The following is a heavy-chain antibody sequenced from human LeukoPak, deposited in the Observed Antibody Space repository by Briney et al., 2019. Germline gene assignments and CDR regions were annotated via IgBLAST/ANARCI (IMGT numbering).Heavy chain of an antibody. CDR2: ISGSGSNT. CDR3: AKGRCSGNGCYAFHYYGMDV. V-gene: IGHV3-23*01. Sequence: GGSLRLSCAASGFIFSNYAMSWVRQAPGKGLEWVSAISGSGSNTYYADSVKGRFTISRDNSKNTVYLQMSSLRAEDTAVYYCAKGRCSGNGCYAFHYYGMDVWGQGTTVTVS. D-gene: IGHD2-15*01. J-gene: IGHJ6*02. CDR1: GFIFSNYA.